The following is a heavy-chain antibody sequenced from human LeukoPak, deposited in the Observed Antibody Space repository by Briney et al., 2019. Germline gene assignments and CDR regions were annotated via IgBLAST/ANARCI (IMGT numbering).Heavy chain of an antibody. CDR2: IYYSGST. Sequence: PSETLSLTCTVSGGSISSYYWSWIRQPPGKGLEWIGYIYYSGSTNYNPSLKSRVTISVDTSKNQFSLKLSSVTAADTAVYYCARSVGYYDSSVYNWFDPWGQGTLVTVSS. CDR3: ARSVGYYDSSVYNWFDP. J-gene: IGHJ5*02. D-gene: IGHD3-22*01. V-gene: IGHV4-59*08. CDR1: GGSISSYY.